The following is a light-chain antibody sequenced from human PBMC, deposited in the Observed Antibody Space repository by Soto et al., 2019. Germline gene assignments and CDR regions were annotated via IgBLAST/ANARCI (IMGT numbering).Light chain of an antibody. Sequence: HSPSTLSAYVLYRVTITFLARQSISVWLACYQQKPGKAPKLLIYDVSILESGVPSRFSGRGSGTEFTLTISSLQPDDFATYYCQHYNSYSEAFGQGTKVDI. CDR1: QSISVW. CDR2: DVS. J-gene: IGKJ1*01. CDR3: QHYNSYSEA. V-gene: IGKV1-5*01.